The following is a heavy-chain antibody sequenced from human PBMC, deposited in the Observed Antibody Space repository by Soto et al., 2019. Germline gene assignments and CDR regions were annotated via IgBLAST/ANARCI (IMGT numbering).Heavy chain of an antibody. CDR2: ISAYNGNT. Sequence: QGKLVQSGVEVKKPGASVKVSCKASGYTFTDYGISWVRQAPGQGLEWMGWISAYNGNTNYAQNLQDRVTMTTDTSTSTAYMELRSLRPDDTAVYYCERDRSTHDSWGQGTLIAVSS. CDR1: GYTFTDYG. V-gene: IGHV1-18*01. CDR3: ERDRSTHDS. D-gene: IGHD1-1*01. J-gene: IGHJ4*02.